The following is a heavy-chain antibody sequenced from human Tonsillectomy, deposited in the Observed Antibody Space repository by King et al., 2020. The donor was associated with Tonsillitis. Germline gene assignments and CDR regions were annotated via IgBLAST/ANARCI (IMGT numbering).Heavy chain of an antibody. CDR2: ISYDGSNK. D-gene: IGHD6-13*01. CDR1: GFSFSSYG. CDR3: AKDRWGGSSWRVDY. V-gene: IGHV3-30*18. J-gene: IGHJ4*02. Sequence: VQLVESGGGVVQPGRSLRLSCAASGFSFSSYGMHWVRQAPGKGLEWVAVISYDGSNKFYSESVKGRFTISRDNSNNTLYLQMNSLRAEDTAVYYCAKDRWGGSSWRVDYWGQGTLVTVSS.